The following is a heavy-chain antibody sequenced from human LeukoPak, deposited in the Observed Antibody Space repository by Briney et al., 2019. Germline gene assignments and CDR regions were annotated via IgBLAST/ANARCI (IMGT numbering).Heavy chain of an antibody. Sequence: PGGSLRLSCAASGFTFSSYGMHWVRQAPGKGLEWVAFIRYDGSNKYYADSVKGRFTISRDNSKNTLYLQMNSLRAEDTAVYYCAKGDYDSSGPLNYYFDYWGQGTLVTVSS. J-gene: IGHJ4*02. D-gene: IGHD3-22*01. CDR1: GFTFSSYG. CDR3: AKGDYDSSGPLNYYFDY. CDR2: IRYDGSNK. V-gene: IGHV3-30*02.